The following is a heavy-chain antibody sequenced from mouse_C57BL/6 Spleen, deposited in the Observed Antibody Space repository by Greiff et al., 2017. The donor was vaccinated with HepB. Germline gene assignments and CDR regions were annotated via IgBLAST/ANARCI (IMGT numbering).Heavy chain of an antibody. D-gene: IGHD1-1*01. J-gene: IGHJ2*01. Sequence: EVMLVESGGGLVKPGGSLKLSCAASGFTFSSYAMSWVRQTPEKRLEWVATISDGGSYTYYPDNVKGRFTISRDNAKNNLYLQMSHLKSEDTAMYYCAREGSTTVVAGSYFDYWGRGTTLTVSS. V-gene: IGHV5-4*01. CDR1: GFTFSSYA. CDR3: AREGSTTVVAGSYFDY. CDR2: ISDGGSYT.